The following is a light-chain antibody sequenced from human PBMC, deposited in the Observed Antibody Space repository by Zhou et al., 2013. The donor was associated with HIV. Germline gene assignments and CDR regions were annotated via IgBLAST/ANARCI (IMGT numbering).Light chain of an antibody. CDR3: QQSYTTPET. Sequence: DIQLTQSPSSLSASVGDTVTITCRASENIDTYLHWYQQMPGEAPKLLIYTASTLQSGVPSRFSGSGSGTRFTLSINGLQREDFANYYCQQSYTTPETFGGGPRWRSN. CDR1: ENIDTY. V-gene: IGKV1-39*01. CDR2: TAS. J-gene: IGKJ4*01.